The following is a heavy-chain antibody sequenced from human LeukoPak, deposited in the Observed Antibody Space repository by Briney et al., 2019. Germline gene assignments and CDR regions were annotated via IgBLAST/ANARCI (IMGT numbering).Heavy chain of an antibody. D-gene: IGHD3-16*01. J-gene: IGHJ4*02. CDR3: VRGSNGAVGGTLYF. CDR2: IWYDGSNT. V-gene: IGHV3-33*01. CDR1: GFTFAGYG. Sequence: PGGSLRLSCAASGFTFAGYGMNWVRQAPGKGLEWVAVIWYDGSNTYYADSVKGRFTISRDTSRNTLYLQLNSLRGEDTAVYYCVRGSNGAVGGTLYFWGQGTRVTVSS.